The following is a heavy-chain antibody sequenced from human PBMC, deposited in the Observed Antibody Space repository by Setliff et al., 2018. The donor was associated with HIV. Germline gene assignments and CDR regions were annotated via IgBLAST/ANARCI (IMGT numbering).Heavy chain of an antibody. J-gene: IGHJ6*03. CDR1: GGSISSHY. V-gene: IGHV4-59*08. D-gene: IGHD6-13*01. CDR2: IYQSGST. Sequence: SETLSLTCTVSGGSISSHYWGWIRQPPGKGLEWIGYIYQSGSTSYNPSLSSRLTISVDTSKNQVSLRLSSVTAADTGVYYCARHRDPPGSSWIYYYYYMDLWGAGTTVTVSS. CDR3: ARHRDPPGSSWIYYYYYMDL.